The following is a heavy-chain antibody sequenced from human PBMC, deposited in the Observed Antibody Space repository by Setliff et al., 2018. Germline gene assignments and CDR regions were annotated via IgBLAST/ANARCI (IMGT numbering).Heavy chain of an antibody. D-gene: IGHD2-21*01. CDR3: ARADHLVITTFDY. J-gene: IGHJ4*01. CDR1: GYSLSNYV. V-gene: IGHV7-4-1*02. Sequence: ASVKVSCKASGYSLSNYVMNWVRQAPGQGLKWMGWINTKTGDPTYAQGYTGRFAFSLDTSDSAAYLDISNLKAEDTATYYCARADHLVITTFDYWGQGTLVTVSS. CDR2: INTKTGDP.